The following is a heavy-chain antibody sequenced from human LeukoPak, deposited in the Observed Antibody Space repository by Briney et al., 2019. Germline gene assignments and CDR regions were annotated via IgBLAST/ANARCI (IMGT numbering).Heavy chain of an antibody. CDR1: GGSISSGGYY. D-gene: IGHD6-6*01. CDR3: ARVIKRRYSSSPEWGWFDP. CDR2: INHSGST. Sequence: PSETLSLTCTVSGGSISSGGYYWSWIRQPPGKGLEWIGEINHSGSTNYNPSLKSRVTISVDTSKNQFSLKLSSVTAADTAVYYCARVIKRRYSSSPEWGWFDPWGQGTLVTVSS. J-gene: IGHJ5*02. V-gene: IGHV4-39*07.